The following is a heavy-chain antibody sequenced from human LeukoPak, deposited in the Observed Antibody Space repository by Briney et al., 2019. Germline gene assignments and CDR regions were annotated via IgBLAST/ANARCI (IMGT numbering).Heavy chain of an antibody. CDR3: ARGGPHIVVVTAENGMDV. J-gene: IGHJ6*02. CDR2: INPNSGGT. CDR1: GYTFTGYY. V-gene: IGHV1-2*02. D-gene: IGHD2-21*02. Sequence: GASVKVSCKASGYTFTGYYMHWVRRAPGQGLEWMGWINPNSGGTNYAQKFQGRVTMTRDTSISTAYMELSRLRSDDTAVYYCARGGPHIVVVTAENGMDVWGQGTTVTVSS.